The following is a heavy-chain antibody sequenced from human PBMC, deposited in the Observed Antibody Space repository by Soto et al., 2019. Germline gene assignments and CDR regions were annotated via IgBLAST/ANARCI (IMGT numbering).Heavy chain of an antibody. Sequence: QVQLQESGPGLVKPSQTLSLTCTVSGGSISSGGYYWSWIRQHPGQGLEWIGYIYYSGSTYYNPSLKSRVTLSVDTSKNQFSLKLSSVTAADTAVYYCARDRDIVVVPAAMGWFDPWGQGTLVTVSS. CDR3: ARDRDIVVVPAAMGWFDP. D-gene: IGHD2-2*01. V-gene: IGHV4-31*03. J-gene: IGHJ5*02. CDR2: IYYSGST. CDR1: GGSISSGGYY.